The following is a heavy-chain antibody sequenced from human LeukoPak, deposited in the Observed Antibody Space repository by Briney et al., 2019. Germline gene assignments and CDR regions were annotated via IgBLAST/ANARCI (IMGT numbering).Heavy chain of an antibody. Sequence: SETLSLTCTVSGGSISSDGYYWSWIRQPPGKGLEWIGRIYTSGSTNYNPSLKSRVTISVDTAKNQFSLKLSSVTAADTAVYYCARERGVTYYYGSGSYPDYWGQGTLVAVSS. CDR1: GGSISSDGYY. J-gene: IGHJ4*02. CDR2: IYTSGST. V-gene: IGHV4-61*02. D-gene: IGHD3-10*01. CDR3: ARERGVTYYYGSGSYPDY.